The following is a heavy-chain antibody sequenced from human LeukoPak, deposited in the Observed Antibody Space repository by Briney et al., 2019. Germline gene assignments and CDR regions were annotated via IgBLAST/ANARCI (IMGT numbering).Heavy chain of an antibody. D-gene: IGHD5-24*01. CDR1: GFIFSAYS. CDR3: ARSSRDGYNLIDYMDV. V-gene: IGHV3-30*03. Sequence: PGGSLRLSCAASGFIFSAYSMHWVRQAPGKGLEWVAVVSTDGTIKYYADSMKGRFTISRDNARKSLYLQMNSLRAEDTAVYYCARSSRDGYNLIDYMDVWGKGTTVTVSS. CDR2: VSTDGTIK. J-gene: IGHJ6*03.